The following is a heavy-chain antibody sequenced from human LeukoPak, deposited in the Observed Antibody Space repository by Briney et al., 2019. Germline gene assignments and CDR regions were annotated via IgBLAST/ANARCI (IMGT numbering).Heavy chain of an antibody. Sequence: PSETLSLTCTVSGGSISGDYWSWIRQPPEKGLEWIGHIYSSGSTNYDPSLKSRVTISVDTSKNQFYLKLSSVTAADTAVYYCARRITMVRGIPVDYWGQGTLVTV. V-gene: IGHV4-59*12. D-gene: IGHD3-10*01. CDR1: GGSISGDY. CDR3: ARRITMVRGIPVDY. CDR2: IYSSGST. J-gene: IGHJ4*02.